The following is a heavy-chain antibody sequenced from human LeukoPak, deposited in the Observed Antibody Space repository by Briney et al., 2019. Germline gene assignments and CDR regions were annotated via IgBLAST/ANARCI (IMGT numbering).Heavy chain of an antibody. CDR3: ARDFDWLRSDYYYYGMDV. V-gene: IGHV1-18*04. Sequence: ASVKVSCKASRYTFTRYGISWVRRAPGHGREWMGWISAYNGNTNYAQKPQGRVSMTTDTSTSTAYRELRNLRSDDTAVYYCARDFDWLRSDYYYYGMDVWGKGTTVTVSS. CDR2: ISAYNGNT. D-gene: IGHD3-9*01. J-gene: IGHJ6*04. CDR1: RYTFTRYG.